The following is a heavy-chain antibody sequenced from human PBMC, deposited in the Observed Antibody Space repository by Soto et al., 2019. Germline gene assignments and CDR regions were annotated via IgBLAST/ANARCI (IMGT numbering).Heavy chain of an antibody. D-gene: IGHD7-27*01. CDR2: IYWDDDK. CDR1: GFSLTTSGVG. V-gene: IGHV2-5*02. J-gene: IGHJ4*02. CDR3: AHRGYMYGNWDHGYFDY. Sequence: QITLKESGPTRVKPTQTLALTCTFSGFSLTTSGVGVGWIRKTLGKALEWLAVIYWDDDKRYNPSLKNRLTITKDTSKNQVVLIMADMDPVDTGTYFCAHRGYMYGNWDHGYFDYWGQGTLVTDSS.